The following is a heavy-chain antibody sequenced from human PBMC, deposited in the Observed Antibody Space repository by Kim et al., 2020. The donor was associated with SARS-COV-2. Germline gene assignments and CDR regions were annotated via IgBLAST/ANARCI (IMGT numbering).Heavy chain of an antibody. CDR2: IYYSGST. Sequence: SETLSLTCTVSGGSISSYYWSWIRQPPGKGLEWIGYIYYSGSTNYNPSLKSRVTISVDTSKNQFSLKLSSVTAADTAVYYCARKGEFGEPYYYYYGMDVWGQGTTVTVSS. CDR1: GGSISSYY. V-gene: IGHV4-59*13. D-gene: IGHD3-10*01. J-gene: IGHJ6*02. CDR3: ARKGEFGEPYYYYYGMDV.